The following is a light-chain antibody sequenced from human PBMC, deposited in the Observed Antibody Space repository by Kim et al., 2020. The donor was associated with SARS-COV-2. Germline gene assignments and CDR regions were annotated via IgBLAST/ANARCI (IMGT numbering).Light chain of an antibody. CDR3: QVWDSTSDHQV. Sequence: SYELTQPSSVSVAPGKTARITCGGDNIRKKSVHWYQQKPGQAPTLIIYYDMHRPSGNPERFSGSNSGVTATLTISSVEAGDEADYFCQVWDSTSDHQVFGGGTQLTVL. CDR1: NIRKKS. V-gene: IGLV3-21*04. CDR2: YDM. J-gene: IGLJ2*01.